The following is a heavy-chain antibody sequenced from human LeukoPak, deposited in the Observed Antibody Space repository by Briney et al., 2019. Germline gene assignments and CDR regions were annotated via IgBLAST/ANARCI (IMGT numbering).Heavy chain of an antibody. J-gene: IGHJ5*02. CDR2: IYYSGST. V-gene: IGHV4-31*03. D-gene: IGHD6-13*01. CDR3: ARYYQQQLAYNWFDP. CDR1: GGSISSGGYY. Sequence: ASQTPSLTCTVSGGSISSGGYYWSWIRQHPGKGLEWIGYIYYSGSTYYNPSLKSRVTISVDTSKNQFSLRLSSVTAADTAVYYCARYYQQQLAYNWFDPWGQGTLVTVSS.